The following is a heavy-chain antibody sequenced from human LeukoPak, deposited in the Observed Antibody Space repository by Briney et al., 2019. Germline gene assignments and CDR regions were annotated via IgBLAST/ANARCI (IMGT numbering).Heavy chain of an antibody. CDR1: GFTFSNYN. CDR2: ITSSGTYI. D-gene: IGHD2-21*01. Sequence: GGSLRLSCAASGFTFSNYNMNWVRQAPGKAMEWVSSITSSGTYIFYADSVKGRFTISRDNAKNSLYLQMDSLRAEDTAVYYCARVGERVDLFDYWGQGTLVTVSS. J-gene: IGHJ4*02. V-gene: IGHV3-21*01. CDR3: ARVGERVDLFDY.